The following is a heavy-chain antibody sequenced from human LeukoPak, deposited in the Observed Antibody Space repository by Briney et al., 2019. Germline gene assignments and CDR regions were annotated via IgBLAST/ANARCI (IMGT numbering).Heavy chain of an antibody. J-gene: IGHJ6*03. V-gene: IGHV1-69*06. Sequence: SVKVSCKASGGTFSSYAISWVRQAPGQGLEWMGGIIPIFDTPNYAQKLQGRVTITADKSTSTACMELSSLRSEDTAVYYCARTTEAYYYYMDVWGKGTTVTVSS. CDR3: ARTTEAYYYYMDV. D-gene: IGHD1-1*01. CDR2: IIPIFDTP. CDR1: GGTFSSYA.